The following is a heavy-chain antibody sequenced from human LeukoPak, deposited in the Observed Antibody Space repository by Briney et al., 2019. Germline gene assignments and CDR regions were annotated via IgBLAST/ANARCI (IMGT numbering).Heavy chain of an antibody. V-gene: IGHV3-30-3*01. J-gene: IGHJ6*02. D-gene: IGHD5-18*01. CDR2: ISYDGSNK. CDR1: GFTFSSYA. CDR3: ARERGYIYGYGGMDV. Sequence: GGSLRLSCAASGFTFSSYAMHWVRQAPGKGLEWVAVISYDGSNKYYADSVKGRFTFSRDNSENTLRLQMNSLRVDDTAVYYCARERGYIYGYGGMDVWGQGTTVTVSS.